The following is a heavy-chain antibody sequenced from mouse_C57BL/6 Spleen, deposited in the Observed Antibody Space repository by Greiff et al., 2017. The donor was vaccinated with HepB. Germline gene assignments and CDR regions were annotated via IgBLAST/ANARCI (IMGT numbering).Heavy chain of an antibody. D-gene: IGHD3-2*02. V-gene: IGHV1-52*01. CDR2: IDPSDSET. CDR1: GYTFTSYW. J-gene: IGHJ2*01. Sequence: QVHVKQPGAELVRPGSSVKLSCKASGYTFTSYWMHWVKQRPIQGLEWIGNIDPSDSETHYNQKFKDKATLTVDKSSSTAYMQLSSLTSEDSAVYYCARGQLRLLYYFDYWGQGTTLTVSS. CDR3: ARGQLRLLYYFDY.